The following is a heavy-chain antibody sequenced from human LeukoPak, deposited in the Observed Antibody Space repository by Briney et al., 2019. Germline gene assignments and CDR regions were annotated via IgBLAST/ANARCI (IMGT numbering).Heavy chain of an antibody. V-gene: IGHV4-59*08. CDR1: GGSISRYY. D-gene: IGHD5-18*01. CDR2: IYYSGST. CDR3: ARPGVGSGRYGAFDI. J-gene: IGHJ3*02. Sequence: SETLSLTCTVSGGSISRYYWSWIRQPPGKGLEWIGYIYYSGSTNYNPSLGSRVTISLDTSKNQFSLKLSSVTAADTAVYYCARPGVGSGRYGAFDIWGQGTMVAVSS.